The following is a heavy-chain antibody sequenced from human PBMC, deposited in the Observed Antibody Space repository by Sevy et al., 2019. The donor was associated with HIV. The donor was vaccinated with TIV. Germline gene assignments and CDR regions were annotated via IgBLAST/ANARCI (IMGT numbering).Heavy chain of an antibody. V-gene: IGHV3-23*01. CDR2: LSFACGRI. CDR1: GFTFSKYS. CDR3: AREGCSKPHDY. D-gene: IGHD2-2*01. Sequence: GGSLRLSCVASGFTFSKYSMSWVRQTPGKGLEWVSTLSFACGRINYADSVKGRFTMSRDDSRNTFYLQMDSLRAEDTAIYYCAREGCSKPHDYWRQGTLVTVSS. J-gene: IGHJ4*02.